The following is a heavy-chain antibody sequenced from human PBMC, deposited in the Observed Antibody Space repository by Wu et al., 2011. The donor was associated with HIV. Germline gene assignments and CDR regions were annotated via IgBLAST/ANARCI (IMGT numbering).Heavy chain of an antibody. D-gene: IGHD5-12*01. CDR1: GYTLISYG. CDR2: ISAYNADT. V-gene: IGHV1-18*01. J-gene: IGHJ4*02. Sequence: QIQLVQSGAEVQKPGASVTVSCKASGYTLISYGISWVRQAPGQGPEWMGWISAYNADTNYAQKFQGRVTMTADTSTSTVYMELRSLRSDDTAVYYCARDKWDAGGYYYDWGQGTLVTVSS. CDR3: ARDKWDAGGYYYD.